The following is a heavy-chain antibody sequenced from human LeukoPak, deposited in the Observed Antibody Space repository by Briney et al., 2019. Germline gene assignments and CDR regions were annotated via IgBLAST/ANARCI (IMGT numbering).Heavy chain of an antibody. J-gene: IGHJ3*02. CDR2: IKPDEGEK. D-gene: IGHD3-9*01. CDR1: GFTFSSDW. V-gene: IGHV3-7*03. CDR3: AKGRWGLTINNFDI. Sequence: GGSLRLSCAASGFTFSSDWMIWVRQAPGKGLEWVANIKPDEGEKYYVDSVKGRFTVSRDNAKNSLYLQMNSLRGEDTAVYYCAKGRWGLTINNFDIWGQGTMVTVSS.